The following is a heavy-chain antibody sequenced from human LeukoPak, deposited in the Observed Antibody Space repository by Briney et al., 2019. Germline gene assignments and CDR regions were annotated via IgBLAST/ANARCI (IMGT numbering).Heavy chain of an antibody. Sequence: GSLRLSCAASGFTFSSYAMSWVRQAPGKGLEWIGEINHSGSTNYNPSLKSRVTISVDTSKNQFSLKLSSVTAADTAVYYCARKSITMIVVGNFDLWGRGTLVTVSS. CDR1: GFTFSSYA. CDR2: INHSGST. J-gene: IGHJ2*01. V-gene: IGHV4-34*01. D-gene: IGHD3-22*01. CDR3: ARKSITMIVVGNFDL.